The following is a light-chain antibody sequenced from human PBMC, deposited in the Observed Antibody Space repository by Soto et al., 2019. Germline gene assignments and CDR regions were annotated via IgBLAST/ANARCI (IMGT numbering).Light chain of an antibody. CDR1: QTISSW. J-gene: IGKJ1*01. V-gene: IGKV1-5*03. CDR2: KAS. Sequence: DSEMTQSPSTLSGSVGDRATITCRASQTISSWLAWYQQKPGKAPKLLIYKASTLKSGVPSRFSGSGSGTEFTLTISSLQPDDFATYYCQQSNSYSEPFGQGTKVDIK. CDR3: QQSNSYSEP.